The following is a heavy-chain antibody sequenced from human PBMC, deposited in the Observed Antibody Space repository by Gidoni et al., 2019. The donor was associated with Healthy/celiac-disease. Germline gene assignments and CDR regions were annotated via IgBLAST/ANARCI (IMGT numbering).Heavy chain of an antibody. CDR2: ISYDGSNK. D-gene: IGHD5-12*01. CDR1: GFTFRSYG. J-gene: IGHJ6*02. Sequence: QVQLVESGGGVVQPGRSLRLSCAAAGFTFRSYGMHWVRQAPGKGLEWGAVISYDGSNKYYADSVKGRFTISRDNSKNTLYLQMNSLRAEDTAVYYCAKDGSAKGYYYGMDVWGQGTTVTVSS. V-gene: IGHV3-30*18. CDR3: AKDGSAKGYYYGMDV.